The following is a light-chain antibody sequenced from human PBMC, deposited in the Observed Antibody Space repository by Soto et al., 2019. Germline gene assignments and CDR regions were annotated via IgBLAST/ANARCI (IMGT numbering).Light chain of an antibody. CDR1: ESLFGF. V-gene: IGKV3-15*01. J-gene: IGKJ2*01. CDR3: QSYNDWPFA. CDR2: GVS. Sequence: DIVLTQSPATLSVSPGDRVTLSCRASESLFGFLAWYQQKPGQAPWLLMYGVSTRATGIPARFSGGGSATDFTLTISSLQSEDSAFYFCQSYNDWPFASGLGTRLEI.